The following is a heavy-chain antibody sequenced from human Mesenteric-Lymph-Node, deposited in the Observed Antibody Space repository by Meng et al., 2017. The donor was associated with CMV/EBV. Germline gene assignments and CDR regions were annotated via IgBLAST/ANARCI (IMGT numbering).Heavy chain of an antibody. CDR3: ARDRNYGSGGRDL. Sequence: KGSGYTFTSYGISWVRQAPGQGLEWMGWINTYNGNTNFAQKFQGGVTMTADTSTDTAYMELRSLRSDDTAVYFCARDRNYGSGGRDLWGQGTPVTVSS. CDR1: GYTFTSYG. V-gene: IGHV1-18*01. J-gene: IGHJ4*02. D-gene: IGHD3-10*01. CDR2: INTYNGNT.